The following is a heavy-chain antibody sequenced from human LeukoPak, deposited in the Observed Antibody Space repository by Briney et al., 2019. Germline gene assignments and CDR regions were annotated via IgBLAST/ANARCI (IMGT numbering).Heavy chain of an antibody. CDR1: GLKFRSSA. CDR3: ARAFWFGELFFDY. CDR2: VSGSGAIT. V-gene: IGHV3-23*01. Sequence: GGSLRLSCAASGLKFRSSAMSWVRQTPGKGLEWVSTVSGSGAITYYADSVKGRFTISRDNSKNTLYLQMNSLRAEDTAVYYCARAFWFGELFFDYWGQGTLVTVSS. D-gene: IGHD3-10*01. J-gene: IGHJ4*02.